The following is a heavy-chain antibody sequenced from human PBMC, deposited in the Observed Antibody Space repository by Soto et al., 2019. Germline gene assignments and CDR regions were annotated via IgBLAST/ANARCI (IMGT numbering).Heavy chain of an antibody. Sequence: QVQLQESGPGLVKPSETLSLTCTVSGGSITNYYCSWFRQPPGKGLEWIGYINYDGYSAYNLSLKRRVTLSNNASKTQFSRRLKSVTATDTALYYCARHGFGPLHGLVDVWGPGTTVIVSS. CDR2: INYDGYS. D-gene: IGHD3-10*01. J-gene: IGHJ6*02. CDR1: GGSITNYY. V-gene: IGHV4-59*08. CDR3: ARHGFGPLHGLVDV.